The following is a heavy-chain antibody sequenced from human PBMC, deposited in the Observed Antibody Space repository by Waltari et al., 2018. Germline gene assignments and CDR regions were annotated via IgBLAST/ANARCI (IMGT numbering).Heavy chain of an antibody. J-gene: IGHJ4*02. CDR3: AKEQWDGAAVAGHFDY. D-gene: IGHD6-19*01. V-gene: IGHV3-72*01. CDR1: GFTFSDHY. CDR2: TRNKANSYTT. Sequence: EVQLVESGGALVQPGGSLRLSCAASGFTFSDHYMDWVRQAPGRGLEWVGRTRNKANSYTTEYAASVNGRVTISRDDSTNSMYLQMNSLKTEDTAVYYCAKEQWDGAAVAGHFDYWGQGKLVIVSS.